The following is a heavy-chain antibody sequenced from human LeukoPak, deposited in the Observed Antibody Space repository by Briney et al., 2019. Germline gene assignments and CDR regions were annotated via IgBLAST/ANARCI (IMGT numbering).Heavy chain of an antibody. CDR2: MKQDGNDK. CDR1: GFTFSTYW. D-gene: IGHD3-3*01. CDR3: ARTYCDFWSGYSDY. J-gene: IGHJ4*02. V-gene: IGHV3-7*01. Sequence: GGSLRLSCAASGFTFSTYWMTWVRQAPGKGLEWVANMKQDGNDKYYVDSVKGRFTISRDNAKNSLYLQMNSLRAEDTAVYYCARTYCDFWSGYSDYWGQGTLVTVSS.